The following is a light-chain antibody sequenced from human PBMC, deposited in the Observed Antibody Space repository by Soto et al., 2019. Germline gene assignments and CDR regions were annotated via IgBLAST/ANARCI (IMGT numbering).Light chain of an antibody. CDR3: GQFVSAPPRT. CDR2: GVS. J-gene: IGKJ1*01. CDR1: QSVSSTF. Sequence: EIVLTQSPGTLSLSPGERATLSCRASQSVSSTFLAWYQQKPGQAPSLLIYGVSKRATGIPDRFSGSGSGTDFTLTISRLEPEDFAVYFCGQFVSAPPRTFGQGTKVEIK. V-gene: IGKV3-20*01.